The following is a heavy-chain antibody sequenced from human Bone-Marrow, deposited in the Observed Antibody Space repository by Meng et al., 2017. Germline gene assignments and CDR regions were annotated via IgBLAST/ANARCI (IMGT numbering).Heavy chain of an antibody. CDR2: INSNSDGGTT. CDR1: GFRVTDAW. J-gene: IGHJ4*02. D-gene: IGHD6-13*01. V-gene: IGHV3-15*01. Sequence: GESLKISCVASGFRVTDAWMSWVRQAPGKGLEWVGRINSNSDGGTTDYAAPVKGRFTISRDDSKNTLYLQMNSLITEDTAVYFCATGAAAADHWGQGTRVTVSP. CDR3: ATGAAAADH.